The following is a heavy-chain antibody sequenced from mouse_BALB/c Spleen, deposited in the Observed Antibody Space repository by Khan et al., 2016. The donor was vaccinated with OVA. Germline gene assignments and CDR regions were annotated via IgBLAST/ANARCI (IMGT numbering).Heavy chain of an antibody. D-gene: IGHD1-1*01. J-gene: IGHJ2*01. V-gene: IGHV1-7*01. CDR3: ARRGLRADFDY. CDR1: GYTFINYW. Sequence: QVQLKESGAEPAKPGASVKMSCKASGYTFINYWILWVKQRPGQGLEWIGYINPSTGYTEYNQNFKDKATLTADKSSSTAYMQLSRLTSEDSAVYYCARRGLRADFDYWGQGTTLTVSS. CDR2: INPSTGYT.